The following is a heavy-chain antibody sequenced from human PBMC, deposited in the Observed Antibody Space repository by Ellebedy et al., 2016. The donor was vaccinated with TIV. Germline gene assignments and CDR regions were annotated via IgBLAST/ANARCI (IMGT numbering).Heavy chain of an antibody. CDR3: ARRLPSGWLGDFDF. CDR2: VSYSGST. J-gene: IGHJ4*02. CDR1: GDSIRSRLSS. Sequence: PSETLSLTCFVSGDSIRSRLSSRGWVRQPPGTGLDWIGSVSYSGSTFYNPSLKSRVTISVDTSKNQFSLRLTSVTAADTAVYYCARRLPSGWLGDFDFWGQGALVSVSP. D-gene: IGHD6-19*01. V-gene: IGHV4-39*01.